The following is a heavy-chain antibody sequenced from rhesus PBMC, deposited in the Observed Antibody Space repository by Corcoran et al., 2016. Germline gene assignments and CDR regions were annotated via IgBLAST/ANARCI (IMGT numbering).Heavy chain of an antibody. CDR1: GGSISGGYY. CDR3: AGSSGWYNRFDV. CDR2: IYGNSPST. V-gene: IGHV4S17*01. J-gene: IGHJ5-1*01. D-gene: IGHD6-31*01. Sequence: QVQLQESGPGLVKPSETLSLTCAVSGGSISGGYYWGWIRQHPGKGLEWIGNIYGNSPSTIYNPPLKSRVTISKDTSKNQFSLKLSSVTAADTAVYYCAGSSGWYNRFDVWGPGVLVTVSS.